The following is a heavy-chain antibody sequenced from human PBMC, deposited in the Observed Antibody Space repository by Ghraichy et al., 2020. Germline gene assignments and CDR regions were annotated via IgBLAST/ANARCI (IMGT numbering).Heavy chain of an antibody. J-gene: IGHJ3*02. D-gene: IGHD5-24*01. CDR3: ARDPLGDGYTLSAFDI. CDR2: IYTSGST. V-gene: IGHV4-4*07. Sequence: SETLSLTCTVSGGSISSYYWSWIRQPAGKGLEWIGRIYTSGSTNYNPSLKSRVTMSVDTSKNQFSLKLSSVTAADTAVYYCARDPLGDGYTLSAFDIWGQGTMVTVSS. CDR1: GGSISSYY.